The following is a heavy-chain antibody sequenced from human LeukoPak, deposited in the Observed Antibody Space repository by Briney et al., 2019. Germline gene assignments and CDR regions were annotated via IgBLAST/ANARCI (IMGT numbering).Heavy chain of an antibody. V-gene: IGHV4-59*01. J-gene: IGHJ6*02. CDR1: GGSISTYS. CDR2: IYYSGST. CDR3: ARNSRWTSGSNYDYYYGLDV. D-gene: IGHD6-19*01. Sequence: SETLSLTCTVSGGSISTYSWSWIRQPPGKGLEWIGYIYYSGSTNYNPSLKSRVTISVDTSKNQFSLKLSSVTAADTAVYYCARNSRWTSGSNYDYYYGLDVWGQGTTVTVSS.